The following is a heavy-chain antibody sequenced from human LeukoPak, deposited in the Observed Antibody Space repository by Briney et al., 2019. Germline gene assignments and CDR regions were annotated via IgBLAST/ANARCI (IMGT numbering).Heavy chain of an antibody. J-gene: IGHJ4*02. CDR2: ISSSSSTI. D-gene: IGHD3-22*01. Sequence: GGPLRLSCAASGFTFSSYSMNWVRQAPGKGLEWVSYISSSSSTIYYADSVKGRFTISRDNAKNSLYLQMNSLRAEDTAVYYCARSYYYDSSGYLGWGQGTLVTVSS. V-gene: IGHV3-48*01. CDR1: GFTFSSYS. CDR3: ARSYYYDSSGYLG.